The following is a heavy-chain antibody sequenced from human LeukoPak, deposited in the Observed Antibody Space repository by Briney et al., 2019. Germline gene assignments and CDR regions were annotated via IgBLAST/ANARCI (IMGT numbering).Heavy chain of an antibody. CDR1: GFTFSIYA. V-gene: IGHV3-23*01. J-gene: IGHJ4*02. CDR2: LSGSGDST. D-gene: IGHD6-19*01. Sequence: GGCLRLSCAASGFTFSIYAMKWVRQAPGKGLEWVSTLSGSGDSTYYADSVKGRFTISRDNSKNMLYLQMNSLRTEDTAVYYCATLRSDSSGRYYFDYWGQGTLVTVSS. CDR3: ATLRSDSSGRYYFDY.